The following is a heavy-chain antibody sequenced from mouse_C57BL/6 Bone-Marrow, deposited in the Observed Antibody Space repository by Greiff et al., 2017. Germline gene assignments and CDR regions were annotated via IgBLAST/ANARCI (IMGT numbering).Heavy chain of an antibody. V-gene: IGHV1-50*01. D-gene: IGHD2-4*01. J-gene: IGHJ3*01. CDR1: GYTFPSYW. CDR3: ARDYDYSWFAY. Sequence: VQLQQPGAELVKPGASVKLSCKASGYTFPSYWMQWVKQRPGQGLEWIGEIVPSDSFTNYIQKFKGKATLTLDTSSGSAYMQRSSLTSEASAVYYSARDYDYSWFAYWGQGTLVTVSA. CDR2: IVPSDSFT.